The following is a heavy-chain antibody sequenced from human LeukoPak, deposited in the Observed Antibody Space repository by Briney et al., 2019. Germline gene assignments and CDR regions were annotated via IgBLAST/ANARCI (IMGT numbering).Heavy chain of an antibody. Sequence: ASVKVSCKASGYTFTGYYMHWVRQAPGQGLEWMGLINPNSGGTNYEQKFQGRVTVTRDTSISTAYMELSRLRSDDTAGYYCARASRVLMVYAKHNWFDPWGQGTLVTVSS. CDR1: GYTFTGYY. D-gene: IGHD2-8*01. CDR3: ARASRVLMVYAKHNWFDP. CDR2: INPNSGGT. J-gene: IGHJ5*02. V-gene: IGHV1-2*02.